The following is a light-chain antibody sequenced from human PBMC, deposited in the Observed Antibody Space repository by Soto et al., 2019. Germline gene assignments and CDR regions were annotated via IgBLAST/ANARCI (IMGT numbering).Light chain of an antibody. CDR2: DST. J-gene: IGKJ5*01. CDR3: QQRNVWPPIT. CDR1: QSIGLA. V-gene: IGKV3-11*01. Sequence: EIVLTQSPATLSLSPGERATLSCRASQSIGLAIAWYQQKPGQPPRLVVYDSTLRANGVPDRFGGSRSGTEFTLTINKLEPEDFAVYYCQQRNVWPPITFGQGTRLEIK.